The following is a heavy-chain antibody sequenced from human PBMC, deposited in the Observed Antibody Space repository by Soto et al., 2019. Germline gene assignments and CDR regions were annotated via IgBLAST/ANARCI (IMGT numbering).Heavy chain of an antibody. CDR2: ISGSGGST. V-gene: IGHV3-23*01. D-gene: IGHD2-2*01. Sequence: GGSLRLSCAASGFTFSSYAMSWVRQAPGKGLEWVSAISGSGGSTYYADSVKGRFTISRDNSKNTLYLQMNSLRAEDTAVYYCAKAREYCSSTSCYFGYYYYMDVWGKGTTVTASS. J-gene: IGHJ6*03. CDR3: AKAREYCSSTSCYFGYYYYMDV. CDR1: GFTFSSYA.